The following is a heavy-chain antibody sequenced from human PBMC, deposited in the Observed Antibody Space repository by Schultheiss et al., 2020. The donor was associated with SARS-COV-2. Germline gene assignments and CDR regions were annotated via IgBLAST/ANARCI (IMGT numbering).Heavy chain of an antibody. CDR2: ISWNSGSI. CDR1: GFTFDDYA. V-gene: IGHV3-9*01. D-gene: IGHD4-17*01. CDR3: AKACGDYGYFDY. J-gene: IGHJ4*02. Sequence: GGSLRLSCAASGFTFDDYAMHWVRQAPGKGLEWVSGISWNSGSIGYADSVKGRFTISRDNSKNTLYLQMNSLRAEDTAVYYCAKACGDYGYFDYWGQGTLVTVSS.